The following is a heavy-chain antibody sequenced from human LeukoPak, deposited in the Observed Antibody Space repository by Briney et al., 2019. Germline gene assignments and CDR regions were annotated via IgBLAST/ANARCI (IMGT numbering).Heavy chain of an antibody. CDR1: GGTFSSYA. CDR3: ASRDTAMGDGYYYYYYMDV. J-gene: IGHJ6*03. CDR2: IIPIFGTA. Sequence: GASVKVSCKASGGTFSSYAISWVRQAPGQGLEWMGGIIPIFGTANYAQKFQGRVTITADKSTSTAYMELSSLRSEDTAVYYCASRDTAMGDGYYYYYYMDVWGKGTTVTISS. V-gene: IGHV1-69*06. D-gene: IGHD5-18*01.